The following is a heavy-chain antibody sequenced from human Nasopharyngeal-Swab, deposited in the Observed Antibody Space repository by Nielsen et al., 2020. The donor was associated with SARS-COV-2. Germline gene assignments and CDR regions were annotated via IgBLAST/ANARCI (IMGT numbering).Heavy chain of an antibody. Sequence: GGSLRLSCAASGFTFSSYGMHWVRQAPGKGLEWVAVISYDGSNKYYADSVKGRFTISRDNSKNTLYLQMNSLRAEDTAVYYCARDGAAGTGYWGQGTLVTVSS. J-gene: IGHJ4*02. CDR3: ARDGAAGTGY. V-gene: IGHV3-30*03. CDR2: ISYDGSNK. CDR1: GFTFSSYG. D-gene: IGHD6-13*01.